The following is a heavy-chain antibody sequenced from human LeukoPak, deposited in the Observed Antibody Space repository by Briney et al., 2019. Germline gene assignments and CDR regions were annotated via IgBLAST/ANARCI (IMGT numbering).Heavy chain of an antibody. CDR2: ISYDGSNK. CDR1: GFTFSSYG. J-gene: IGHJ6*02. D-gene: IGHD1-14*01. CDR3: AITGQGEHYYYYYYGMDV. Sequence: GGSLRLSCAASGFTFSSYGMHWVRQAPGKGLEWVAVISYDGSNKYYADSVKGRFTISRDNSKNTLYLQMNSLRAEDTAVYYCAITGQGEHYYYYYYGMDVWGQGTTVTVSS. V-gene: IGHV3-30*03.